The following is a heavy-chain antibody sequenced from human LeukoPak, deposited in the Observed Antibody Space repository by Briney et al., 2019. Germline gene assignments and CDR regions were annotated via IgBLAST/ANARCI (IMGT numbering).Heavy chain of an antibody. J-gene: IGHJ2*01. CDR3: ARSDSSGRYWYFDL. CDR1: GGSISSYY. Sequence: SETLSLTCTVSGGSISSYYWSWIRQPPGKGLEWIGYIYYSGSTNYNPSLKSRVTISVDTSKNQFSLKLSSVTAADTAVYYCARSDSSGRYWYFDLWGRGTLVTVSS. CDR2: IYYSGST. D-gene: IGHD3-22*01. V-gene: IGHV4-59*01.